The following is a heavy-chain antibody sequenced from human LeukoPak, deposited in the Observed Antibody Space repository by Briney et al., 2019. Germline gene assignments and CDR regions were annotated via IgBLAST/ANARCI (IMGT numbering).Heavy chain of an antibody. V-gene: IGHV1-69*01. Sequence: GASVKVSCKASGGTFSSYAISWVRQAPGQGLEWMGGIIPIFGTANYAQKFQGRVTITADESTSTAYMELSSLRSEDTAVYYCARAPYCGGDCYPPAFNYYYYMDVWGKGTTVTVSS. CDR1: GGTFSSYA. D-gene: IGHD2-21*01. J-gene: IGHJ6*03. CDR2: IIPIFGTA. CDR3: ARAPYCGGDCYPPAFNYYYYMDV.